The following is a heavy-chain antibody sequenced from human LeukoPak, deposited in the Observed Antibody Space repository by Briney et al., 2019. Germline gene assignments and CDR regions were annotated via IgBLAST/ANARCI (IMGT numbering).Heavy chain of an antibody. CDR2: ISPDDSEI. D-gene: IGHD1-26*01. CDR3: ARHEGSGSYYSY. V-gene: IGHV5-51*01. CDR1: GYSFTTYW. J-gene: IGHJ4*02. Sequence: GESLKISCKGSGYSFTTYWIAWVRQMPGRGLEWMGIISPDDSEIRYSPSFQGQVTISADKSISTAYLQWSRLKASDTAIYYCARHEGSGSYYSYWGQGTLVTVSS.